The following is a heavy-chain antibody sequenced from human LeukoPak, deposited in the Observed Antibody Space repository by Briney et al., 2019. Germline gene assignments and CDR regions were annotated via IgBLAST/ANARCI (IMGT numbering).Heavy chain of an antibody. CDR1: GFTFSSYA. CDR2: ISGSGGST. Sequence: PGGSLRLSCAASGFTFSSYAMSWVRQAPGRGLEWVSAISGSGGSTYYADSVKGRFTISRDNSKNTLYLQMNSLRAEDTAVYYCAKDKGLVDTAFNFDYWGQGTLVTVSS. J-gene: IGHJ4*02. D-gene: IGHD5-18*01. V-gene: IGHV3-23*01. CDR3: AKDKGLVDTAFNFDY.